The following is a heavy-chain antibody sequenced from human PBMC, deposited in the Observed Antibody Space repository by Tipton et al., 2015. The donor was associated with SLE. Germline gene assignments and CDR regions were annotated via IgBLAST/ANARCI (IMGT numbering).Heavy chain of an antibody. J-gene: IGHJ6*02. V-gene: IGHV1-46*01. CDR2: INPSGGST. CDR1: GYTLTSYY. CDR3: ARGPGYYYGMDV. Sequence: QLVQSGAEVKKPGASVKVSCKASGYTLTSYYMHWVRQAPGQGLEWMGIINPSGGSTRYAQKFQGRVTMTRDTSTSTLYMELSSLRSEDTAVYYCARGPGYYYGMDVWGQGTTVTVSS. D-gene: IGHD3-10*01.